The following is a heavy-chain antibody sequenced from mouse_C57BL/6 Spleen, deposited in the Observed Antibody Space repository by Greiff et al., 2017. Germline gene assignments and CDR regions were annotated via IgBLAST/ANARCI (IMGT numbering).Heavy chain of an antibody. Sequence: VQLVESGAELVKPGASVKLSCKASGYTFTEYTIHWVQQRSGQGLEWIGWFYPGSGSIKYNEKFKDKATLTADKSSSTVYMELSRLTSKDSAVSFCARREDHCNGSSWGYWGQGTTLTVSS. V-gene: IGHV1-62-2*01. CDR2: FYPGSGSI. J-gene: IGHJ2*01. CDR1: GYTFTEYT. CDR3: ARREDHCNGSSWGY. D-gene: IGHD1-1*01.